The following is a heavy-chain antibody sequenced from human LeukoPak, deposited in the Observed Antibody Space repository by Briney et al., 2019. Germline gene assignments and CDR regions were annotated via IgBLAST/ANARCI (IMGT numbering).Heavy chain of an antibody. CDR2: INPSGGST. CDR1: GYTFTSYY. J-gene: IGHJ6*03. V-gene: IGHV1-46*01. D-gene: IGHD6-13*01. Sequence: ASVKVSCKASGYTFTSYYMHWVRQAPGQGLEWMGIINPSGGSTSYAQKFQGRVTTTRDMSTSTVYMELSSLRSEDTAVYYCARDIIAAAGTGYYYYYMDVWGKGTTVTVSS. CDR3: ARDIIAAAGTGYYYYYMDV.